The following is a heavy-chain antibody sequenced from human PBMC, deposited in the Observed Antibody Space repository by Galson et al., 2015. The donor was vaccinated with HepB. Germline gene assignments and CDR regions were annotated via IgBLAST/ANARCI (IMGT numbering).Heavy chain of an antibody. CDR2: ISYDGSNK. CDR1: GFTFSSYG. CDR3: AKDPADYTGANWFDP. J-gene: IGHJ5*02. Sequence: SLRLSCAASGFTFSSYGMHWVRQAPGKGLEWVAVISYDGSNKYYADSVKGRFTISRDNSKNTLYLQMNSLRAEDTAVYYRAKDPADYTGANWFDPWGQGTLVTVSS. V-gene: IGHV3-30*18. D-gene: IGHD4-11*01.